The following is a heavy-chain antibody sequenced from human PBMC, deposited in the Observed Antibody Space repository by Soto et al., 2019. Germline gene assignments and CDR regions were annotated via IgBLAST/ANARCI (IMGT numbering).Heavy chain of an antibody. CDR2: LTGSSSNI. J-gene: IGHJ4*02. CDR1: GFSFRNYA. CDR3: GRGGSDSPMAPGY. V-gene: IGHV3-21*01. Sequence: PGGSLRLSCAASGFSFRNYAMSWVRQAPGKGLEWISTLTGSSSNIYYADSVKGRFTISRDNAKNTLYLQMNSLRAEDTAVFYCGRGGSDSPMAPGYWGQGTLVTVSS. D-gene: IGHD5-18*01.